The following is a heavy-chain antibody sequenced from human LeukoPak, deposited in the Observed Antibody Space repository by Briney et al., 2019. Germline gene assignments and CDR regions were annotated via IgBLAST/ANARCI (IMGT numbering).Heavy chain of an antibody. Sequence: GGSLRLSCAASGFTFSSYAMSWVRQAPGKGLEWVSAISGSGGSTYYADSVKGRFTISRDNSKNTLYLQMNSLRTEDTAVYYCAKSPAVGGYSSYFDYWGQGTLVTVSS. CDR3: AKSPAVGGYSSYFDY. J-gene: IGHJ4*02. CDR2: ISGSGGST. CDR1: GFTFSSYA. V-gene: IGHV3-23*01. D-gene: IGHD5-18*01.